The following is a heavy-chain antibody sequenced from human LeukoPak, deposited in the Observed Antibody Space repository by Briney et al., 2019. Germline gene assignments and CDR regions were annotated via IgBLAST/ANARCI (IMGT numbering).Heavy chain of an antibody. CDR1: GFTFSSYG. J-gene: IGHJ4*02. CDR2: ISYDGSNK. Sequence: GGSLRLSCAASGFTFSSYGMHWVRQAPGKGLEWVAVISYDGSNKYYADSVKGRFTISRDNSKNTLYLQMNSLRADDTAMYCCARGRQCDYWGQGTLVTVSS. V-gene: IGHV3-30*03. CDR3: ARGRQCDY. D-gene: IGHD4-11*01.